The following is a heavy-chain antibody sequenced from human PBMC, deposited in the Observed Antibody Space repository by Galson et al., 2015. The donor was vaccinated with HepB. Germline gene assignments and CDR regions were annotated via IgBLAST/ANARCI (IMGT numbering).Heavy chain of an antibody. CDR1: GFTSKTYG. CDR2: IWHDGQYR. J-gene: IGHJ5*02. V-gene: IGHV3-33*03. Sequence: SLRLSCAVSGFTSKTYGIHWVRHSPDRGLEWVAVIWHDGQYRDYADSVKGRFTISSDNSKSTHYLHLSSLRLEDTAIYYRARSHYYESWFDPWGQGTLVTVSS. D-gene: IGHD3-22*01. CDR3: ARSHYYESWFDP.